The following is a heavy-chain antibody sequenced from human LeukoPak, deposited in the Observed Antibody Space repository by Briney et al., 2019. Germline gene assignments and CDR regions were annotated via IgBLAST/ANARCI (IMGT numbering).Heavy chain of an antibody. Sequence: PGGSLRLSCAASGFTFSSYSMNWVRQAPGKGLEWVSYISSSSSTIYYADSVKGRFTISRDNAKNSLYLQMNSLRAEDTAVYYCARGGAEHDYGGFDYWGQGTLVTVSS. CDR3: ARGGAEHDYGGFDY. J-gene: IGHJ4*02. CDR2: ISSSSSTI. D-gene: IGHD4-23*01. CDR1: GFTFSSYS. V-gene: IGHV3-48*04.